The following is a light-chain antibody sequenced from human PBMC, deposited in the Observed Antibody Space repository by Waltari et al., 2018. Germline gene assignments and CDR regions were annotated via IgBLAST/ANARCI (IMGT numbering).Light chain of an antibody. CDR2: EVT. CDR3: SSYAHSNTVV. Sequence: QSALTQPPSASGSPGQSVTISCTGTTSDVGGYNYVSWYQQHPGKAPKLIISEVTKRPAGVPERFSGSKSGNTASRTVAGLQAEDEADYYCSSYAHSNTVVFGGGTRLTVL. V-gene: IGLV2-8*01. CDR1: TSDVGGYNY. J-gene: IGLJ2*01.